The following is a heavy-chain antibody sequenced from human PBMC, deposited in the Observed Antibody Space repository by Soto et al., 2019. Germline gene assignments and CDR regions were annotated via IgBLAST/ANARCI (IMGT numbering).Heavy chain of an antibody. Sequence: PSETLSLTCAVYGGSFSGYYWSWIRQPPGKGLEWIGYISYSGSTNYNPSLKSRVTISVDTSKNQFSLKLSSVTAADTAVYYCARRGPCSGGSCYSTFFDYWGQGTLVTVSS. V-gene: IGHV4-59*08. CDR1: GGSFSGYY. CDR3: ARRGPCSGGSCYSTFFDY. D-gene: IGHD2-15*01. J-gene: IGHJ4*02. CDR2: ISYSGST.